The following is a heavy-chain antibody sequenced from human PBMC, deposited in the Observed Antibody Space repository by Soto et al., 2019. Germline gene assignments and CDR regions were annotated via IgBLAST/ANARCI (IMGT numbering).Heavy chain of an antibody. CDR3: ARDLKQYYYDSSGYYYFPDRHNDAFDI. D-gene: IGHD3-22*01. CDR2: ISAYNGNT. Sequence: QVQLVQSGAEVKKPGASVKVSCKASGYTFTSYGISWVRQAPGQGLEWMGWISAYNGNTNYAQKLQDRVTMTTDTSTSTAYMKLRSLRSDDTAVYYCARDLKQYYYDSSGYYYFPDRHNDAFDIWGQGTMVTVSS. J-gene: IGHJ3*02. V-gene: IGHV1-18*01. CDR1: GYTFTSYG.